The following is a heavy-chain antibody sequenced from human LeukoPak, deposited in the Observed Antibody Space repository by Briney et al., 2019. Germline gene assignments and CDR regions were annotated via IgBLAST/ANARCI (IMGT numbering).Heavy chain of an antibody. D-gene: IGHD3-16*01. CDR1: GYTFTGYY. J-gene: IGHJ4*02. V-gene: IGHV1-2*02. Sequence: GASVKVSCKASGYTFTGYYMHWVRQAPGQGLEWMGWVNPNSGGTNYAQKFQGRVTMTRDTSISTAYMELSRLRSDDTAVYYCVRSMITFGGVPITFDYWGQGTLVTVSS. CDR2: VNPNSGGT. CDR3: VRSMITFGGVPITFDY.